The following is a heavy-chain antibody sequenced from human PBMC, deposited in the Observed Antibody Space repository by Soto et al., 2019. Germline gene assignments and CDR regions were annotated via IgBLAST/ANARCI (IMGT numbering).Heavy chain of an antibody. CDR1: GFTFSSYD. Sequence: EVQLVESGGGLVQPGGSLRLSCAASGFTFSSYDMHWVRQATGEGLEWVSRIGTAGDTYYPGSVKGRFTISRENAKNSLYLQMNSLIAGDTAVYYCARVGRLRFFDYWGQGILVTVSS. J-gene: IGHJ4*02. D-gene: IGHD5-12*01. V-gene: IGHV3-13*04. CDR3: ARVGRLRFFDY. CDR2: IGTAGDT.